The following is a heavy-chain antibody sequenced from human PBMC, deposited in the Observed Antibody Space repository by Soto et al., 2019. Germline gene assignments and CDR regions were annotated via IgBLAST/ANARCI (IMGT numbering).Heavy chain of an antibody. CDR2: IYYTGST. CDR3: ARGYGITIFGVVIIYYFDY. V-gene: IGHV4-61*01. J-gene: IGHJ4*02. D-gene: IGHD3-3*01. Sequence: SETLSLTCTVSGGSVSSESHYWSWIRQTPGKGLEWIGYIYYTGSTNYNPSLKGRVTMSVDTAKNQFSLKLSSVTAADTAVYYCARGYGITIFGVVIIYYFDYWSQGTLVTVSS. CDR1: GGSVSSESHY.